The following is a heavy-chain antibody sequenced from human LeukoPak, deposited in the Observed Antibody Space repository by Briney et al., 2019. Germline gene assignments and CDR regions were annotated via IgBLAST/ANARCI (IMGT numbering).Heavy chain of an antibody. CDR1: GYTFTSYG. Sequence: ASVKVSCKASGYTFTSYGISWVRQAPGQRLEWMGWINAGNGNTKYSQKLQGRVTITRDTSASTAYMDLSSLRSEDTAVYYCAREIDRDGYNRFFDYWGQGTLVTVSS. J-gene: IGHJ4*02. V-gene: IGHV1-3*01. D-gene: IGHD5-24*01. CDR3: AREIDRDGYNRFFDY. CDR2: INAGNGNT.